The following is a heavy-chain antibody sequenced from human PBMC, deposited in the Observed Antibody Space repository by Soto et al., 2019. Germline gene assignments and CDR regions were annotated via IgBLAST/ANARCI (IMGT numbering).Heavy chain of an antibody. D-gene: IGHD2-8*02. J-gene: IGHJ3*02. Sequence: SVKVSCKASGGTFSSYAISWVRQAPGQGLEWVGGIIPIFGTANYAQKFQGRVTITADESTSTAYMELSSLRSEDTAVYYGARGCGGEWETFDIWGQGTMVTVS. CDR3: ARGCGGEWETFDI. CDR2: IIPIFGTA. CDR1: GGTFSSYA. V-gene: IGHV1-69*13.